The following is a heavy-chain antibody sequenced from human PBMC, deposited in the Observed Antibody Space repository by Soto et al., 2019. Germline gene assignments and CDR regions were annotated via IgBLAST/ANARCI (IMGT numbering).Heavy chain of an antibody. D-gene: IGHD5-12*01. CDR1: VFTFSSYT. V-gene: IGHV3-23*01. Sequence: WGSLRISCASSVFTFSSYTMSWVRQAPGKGLDWVSAISGSGGSTYYADSAKGRFTISIDNSKNTLYLQMNSLGAEDTAVYYCTKDGYSSDWDPIDYWGQGTMVTVSS. CDR3: TKDGYSSDWDPIDY. J-gene: IGHJ4*02. CDR2: ISGSGGST.